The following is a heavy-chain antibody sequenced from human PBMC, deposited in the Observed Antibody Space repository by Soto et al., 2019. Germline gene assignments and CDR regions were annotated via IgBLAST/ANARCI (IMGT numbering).Heavy chain of an antibody. J-gene: IGHJ4*02. CDR2: IYSTGST. V-gene: IGHV4-30-4*01. CDR1: GASIRSGDFY. D-gene: IGHD2-8*01. CDR3: ASRNGGHLDF. Sequence: QVQLHESGPGLVKPSQTLSLTCTVSGASIRSGDFYWAWIRQPPGKGLESIGHIYSTGSTYYHPSLQRRVLTSLDRPSTQFSLGLTSLTAADTAIYYCASRNGGHLDFWGQGVLVTVSS.